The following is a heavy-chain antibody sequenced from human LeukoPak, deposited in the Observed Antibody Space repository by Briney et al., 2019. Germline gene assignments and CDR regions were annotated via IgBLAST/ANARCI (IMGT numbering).Heavy chain of an antibody. V-gene: IGHV4-59*01. CDR1: GGSISGYY. CDR3: ARDLGGFDP. Sequence: SETLSLTCTVSGGSISGYYWSWIRQPPGKGLEWIGYIYYSGSTNYNPSLKSRVTISVDTSKNQFSLKLSSVTAADTAVYYCARDLGGFDPWGQGTLVTVSS. CDR2: IYYSGST. J-gene: IGHJ5*02. D-gene: IGHD3-16*01.